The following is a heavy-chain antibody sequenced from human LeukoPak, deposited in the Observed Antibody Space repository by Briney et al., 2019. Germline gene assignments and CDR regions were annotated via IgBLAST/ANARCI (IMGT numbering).Heavy chain of an antibody. D-gene: IGHD6-13*01. J-gene: IGHJ5*02. CDR2: ISSSGSTI. Sequence: GGSLRLSCAASGFTFSDYYMSWIRQAPGKGLEWVSYISSSGSTIYYADSVKGRFTISRDNAKNSLYLQMNSLRGEDTAVYYCARVIAAAGRLFDPWGQGTLVTVSS. CDR1: GFTFSDYY. CDR3: ARVIAAAGRLFDP. V-gene: IGHV3-11*01.